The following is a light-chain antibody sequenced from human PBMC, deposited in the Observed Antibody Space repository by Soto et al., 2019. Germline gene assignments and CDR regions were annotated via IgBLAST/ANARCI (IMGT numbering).Light chain of an antibody. J-gene: IGLJ1*01. Sequence: QSVLTQPASVSGSPGQSITISCTGTSCDVGGYNYVSWYQQHPGKVPKLMIYDVSNRPSGVSNRFSGSKSGNTASLTISGLQAEDEADYYCSSYTSSSTLYVFGTGTKLTVL. CDR1: SCDVGGYNY. V-gene: IGLV2-14*01. CDR2: DVS. CDR3: SSYTSSSTLYV.